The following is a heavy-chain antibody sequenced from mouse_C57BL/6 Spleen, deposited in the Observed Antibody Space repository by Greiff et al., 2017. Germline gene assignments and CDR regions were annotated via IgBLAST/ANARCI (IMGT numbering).Heavy chain of an antibody. CDR3: ARRGEYYGSSPYWYFDV. CDR1: GYTFTSYW. Sequence: VQLQQPGAELVKPGASVKMSCKASGYTFTSYWITWVKQRPGQGLEWIGDIYPGSGSTNYNEKFKSKATLTVDTSSSTAYMQLSSLTSEDSAVYYCARRGEYYGSSPYWYFDVWGTGTTVTVSS. J-gene: IGHJ1*03. D-gene: IGHD1-1*01. V-gene: IGHV1-55*01. CDR2: IYPGSGST.